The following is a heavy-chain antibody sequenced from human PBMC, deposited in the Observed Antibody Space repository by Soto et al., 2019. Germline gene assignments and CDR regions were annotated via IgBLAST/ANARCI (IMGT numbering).Heavy chain of an antibody. Sequence: GGSLRLSCAASGFTFSSYAMSWVRQAPGKGLEWVSAISGSGGSTYYADSVKGRFTISRDNSKNTLYLQMNSLRAEDTAVYYCAKDHCSGDSCYSDWFAPCAQRTLVLVSA. V-gene: IGHV3-23*01. CDR1: GFTFSSYA. D-gene: IGHD2-15*01. CDR2: ISGSGGST. J-gene: IGHJ5*02. CDR3: AKDHCSGDSCYSDWFAP.